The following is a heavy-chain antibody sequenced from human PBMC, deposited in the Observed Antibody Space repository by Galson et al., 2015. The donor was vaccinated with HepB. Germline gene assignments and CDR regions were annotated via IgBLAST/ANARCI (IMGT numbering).Heavy chain of an antibody. D-gene: IGHD5-18*01. CDR1: GFTFTSSA. CDR3: AADIPGDTAMVRLFREGYYWGRGDDY. CDR2: IVVGSGNT. V-gene: IGHV1-58*01. J-gene: IGHJ4*02. Sequence: SVKVSCKASGFTFTSSAVQWVRQARGQRLEWIGWIVVGSGNTNYAQKFQERVTITRDMSTSTAYMELSSLRSEDTAVYYCAADIPGDTAMVRLFREGYYWGRGDDYWGQGTLVTVSS.